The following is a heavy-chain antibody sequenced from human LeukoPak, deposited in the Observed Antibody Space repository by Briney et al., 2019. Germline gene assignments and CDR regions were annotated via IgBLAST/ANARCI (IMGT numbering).Heavy chain of an antibody. J-gene: IGHJ6*03. CDR2: ISGSGGST. V-gene: IGHV3-23*01. CDR3: TRGHSSTQRGLYYYYMDV. D-gene: IGHD2-2*01. Sequence: GGSLRLACAASGFSFSNYVMSWVRQAPGKGLEWVSGISGSGGSTYYADSVKGRFTISRDNSKNTLYLQMNSLRVEDTAVYYCTRGHSSTQRGLYYYYMDVWGKGTTVTVSS. CDR1: GFSFSNYV.